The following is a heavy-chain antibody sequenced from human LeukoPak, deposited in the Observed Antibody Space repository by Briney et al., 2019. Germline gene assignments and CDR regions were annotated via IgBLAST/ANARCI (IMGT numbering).Heavy chain of an antibody. J-gene: IGHJ5*02. CDR3: TTGEGFYYDTSVGWFDP. Sequence: KAGGSLRLSCAASGFTFSNAWMSWVRQAPGKGLEWVGRIKSKTDGGTTDHAAPVKGRFTISRDDSKNTLYLQMNSLKTEDTAVYYCTTGEGFYYDTSVGWFDPWGQGTLVTVSS. D-gene: IGHD3-22*01. V-gene: IGHV3-15*01. CDR1: GFTFSNAW. CDR2: IKSKTDGGTT.